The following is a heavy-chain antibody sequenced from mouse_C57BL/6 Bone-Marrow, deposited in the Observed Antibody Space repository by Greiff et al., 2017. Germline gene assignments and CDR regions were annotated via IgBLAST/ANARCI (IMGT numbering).Heavy chain of an antibody. CDR3: ARIYYYGSKFYAMDY. J-gene: IGHJ4*01. CDR1: GYSFTSYY. D-gene: IGHD1-1*01. CDR2: IYPGSGNT. V-gene: IGHV1-66*01. Sequence: QVQLQQSGPELVKPGASVKISCKASGYSFTSYYIHWVKQRPGQGLEWIGWIYPGSGNTKYNEKFKGKATLTADTASSTAYMQLSSLTSEDSAVYYCARIYYYGSKFYAMDYWGQGTSVTVSS.